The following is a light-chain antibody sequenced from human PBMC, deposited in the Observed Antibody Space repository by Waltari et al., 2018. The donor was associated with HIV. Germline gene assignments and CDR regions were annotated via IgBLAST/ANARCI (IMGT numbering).Light chain of an antibody. CDR2: QDT. CDR3: QAWDSSAAV. Sequence: SYAVTQPPSLSGSPGQTATITCSADRLGLQFTFWYRQRAGQPPVLIIYQDTKRPSGIPERISGSSSGNTATLIIAETQILDEADYFCQAWDSSAAVFGGGTKLTVL. V-gene: IGLV3-1*01. CDR1: RLGLQF. J-gene: IGLJ2*01.